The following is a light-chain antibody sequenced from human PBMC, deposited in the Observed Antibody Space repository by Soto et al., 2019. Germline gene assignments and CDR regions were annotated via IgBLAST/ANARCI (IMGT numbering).Light chain of an antibody. CDR2: DIN. CDR1: SSNIGAGYD. J-gene: IGLJ2*01. V-gene: IGLV1-40*01. CDR3: QSYDSSLSGVV. Sequence: QAVVTQPPSLSGAPGQRVTISCTGSSSNIGAGYDVHWYQQLPGTAPKLLISDINNRPSGVPDRFSGSKSGTSASLAITGLQAEDEADYYCQSYDSSLSGVVFGGGTKLTVL.